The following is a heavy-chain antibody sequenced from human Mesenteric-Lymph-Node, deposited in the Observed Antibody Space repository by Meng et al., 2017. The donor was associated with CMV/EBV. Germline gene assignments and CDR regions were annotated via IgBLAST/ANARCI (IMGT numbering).Heavy chain of an antibody. CDR1: GGSISSYF. Sequence: SETLSLTCTVSGGSISSYFWSWIRQPPGKGLEWIGCLYNSGSTNYNRSLKSRVTISVDTSKNQFSLKLSSVTAADTAVYYCAAAPLKTSSSSPDNWFDPWGQGTLVTVSS. V-gene: IGHV4-59*12. CDR3: AAAPLKTSSSSPDNWFDP. J-gene: IGHJ5*02. D-gene: IGHD6-6*01. CDR2: LYNSGST.